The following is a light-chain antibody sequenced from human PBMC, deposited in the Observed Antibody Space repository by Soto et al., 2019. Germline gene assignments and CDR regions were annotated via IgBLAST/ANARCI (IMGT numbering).Light chain of an antibody. V-gene: IGKV3-20*01. CDR3: QQYGSSPQT. CDR1: QSVSSDF. J-gene: IGKJ1*01. Sequence: EIVLTQSPGTLSLSPGERATLSCRASQSVSSDFLAWYQQKPGQAPRLLIYGASHRVTGIPDRYSGSGSGTDFTLTISRLEPEDFAVYYCQQYGSSPQTFGQGTKV. CDR2: GAS.